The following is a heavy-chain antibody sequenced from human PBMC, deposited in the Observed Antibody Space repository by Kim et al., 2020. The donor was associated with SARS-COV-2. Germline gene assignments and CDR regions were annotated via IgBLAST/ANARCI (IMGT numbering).Heavy chain of an antibody. Sequence: SETLSLTCAVYGGSFSGYYWSWIRQPPGKGLEWIGEINHSGSTNYNPSLKSRVTISVDTSKNQFSLKLSSVTAADTAVYYCARAIVVVPAAIPTKYNWFDPWGQGTLVTVSS. D-gene: IGHD2-2*02. CDR1: GGSFSGYY. CDR3: ARAIVVVPAAIPTKYNWFDP. J-gene: IGHJ5*02. V-gene: IGHV4-34*01. CDR2: INHSGST.